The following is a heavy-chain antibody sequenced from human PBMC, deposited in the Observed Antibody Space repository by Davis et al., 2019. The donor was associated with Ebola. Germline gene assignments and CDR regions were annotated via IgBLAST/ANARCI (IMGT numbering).Heavy chain of an antibody. V-gene: IGHV3-66*01. D-gene: IGHD6-13*01. CDR2: IYSGGST. CDR1: GFTVSSNY. CDR3: ARANSSWYHYYYYYGMDV. J-gene: IGHJ6*02. Sequence: GESLKISCAASGFTVSSNYMSWVRQAPGKGLEWVSVIYSGGSTYYADSVKGRFTISRDNSKNTLYLQMNSLRAEDTAVYYCARANSSWYHYYYYYGMDVWGQGTTVTVSS.